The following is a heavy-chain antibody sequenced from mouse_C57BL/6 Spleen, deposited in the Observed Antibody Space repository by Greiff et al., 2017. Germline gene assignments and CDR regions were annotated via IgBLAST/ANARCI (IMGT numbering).Heavy chain of an antibody. Sequence: VHLVESGPELVKPGASVKLSCKASGYSFTSYDINWVKQRPGQGLEWIGWIYPRDGSTKYNEKFKGKATLTVDTSSSTAYMELHRLTSADSAVYLCARRKDYWGQGTTLTVSS. CDR3: ARRKDY. CDR2: IYPRDGST. V-gene: IGHV1-85*01. J-gene: IGHJ2*01. CDR1: GYSFTSYD.